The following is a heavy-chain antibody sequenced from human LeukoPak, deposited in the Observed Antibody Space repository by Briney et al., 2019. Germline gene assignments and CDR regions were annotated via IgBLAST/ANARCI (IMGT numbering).Heavy chain of an antibody. J-gene: IGHJ4*02. V-gene: IGHV3-48*01. Sequence: PGGSLRLSCAVSGFTFTSYSMNWVRQAPGKGLEWISDISPSGSSIHYADSAKGRFTISRDNAKNSLYLQMNSLRAEDTAIYYCARSGSLGISYWGQGTLVTVSS. D-gene: IGHD2-15*01. CDR1: GFTFTSYS. CDR2: ISPSGSSI. CDR3: ARSGSLGISY.